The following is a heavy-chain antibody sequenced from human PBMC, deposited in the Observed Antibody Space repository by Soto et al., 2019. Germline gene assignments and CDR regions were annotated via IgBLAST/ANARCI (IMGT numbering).Heavy chain of an antibody. CDR2: IIPIFGTA. J-gene: IGHJ4*02. D-gene: IGHD2-15*01. V-gene: IGHV1-69*12. Sequence: QVQLVQSGAEVKKPGSSVKVSCKASGGTFSSYAISWVRQAPGQGLEWMGGIIPIFGTANYAQKFQGRVTSTADESTSTAYMELSSLRSEDTAVYYCARPRYCSGGSCLYYFDYWGQGTLVTVSS. CDR3: ARPRYCSGGSCLYYFDY. CDR1: GGTFSSYA.